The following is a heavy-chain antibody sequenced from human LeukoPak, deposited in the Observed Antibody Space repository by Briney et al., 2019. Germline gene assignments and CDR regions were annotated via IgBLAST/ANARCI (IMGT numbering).Heavy chain of an antibody. CDR3: ARVPWFGEPSSGGDSGY. Sequence: GGSLRLSCAASGFTVSSNYMSWVRQAPGKGLEWVSLIYSGSNTYYADSVKGRFTVSRDNSKNTLYLQMNSLRAEDTAVYYCARVPWFGEPSSGGDSGYWGQGTLVTVS. V-gene: IGHV3-53*01. D-gene: IGHD3-10*01. CDR2: IYSGSNT. CDR1: GFTVSSNY. J-gene: IGHJ4*02.